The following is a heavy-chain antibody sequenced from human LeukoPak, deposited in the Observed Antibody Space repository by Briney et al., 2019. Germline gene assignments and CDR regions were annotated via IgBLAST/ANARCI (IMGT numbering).Heavy chain of an antibody. CDR1: AFSSTTSE. CDR3: ARKIFGTTYYDS. J-gene: IGHJ4*02. Sequence: SGGSVRLSCTASAFSSTTSEGNWVGQAPGRGLEWLSYIRRGSDVITYADPVRGRCTISRDNSKGSVYLQMNSLRVEDTAVYYCARKIFGTTYYDSWGRGLLVTVSS. D-gene: IGHD1-7*01. CDR2: IRRGSDVI. V-gene: IGHV3-48*03.